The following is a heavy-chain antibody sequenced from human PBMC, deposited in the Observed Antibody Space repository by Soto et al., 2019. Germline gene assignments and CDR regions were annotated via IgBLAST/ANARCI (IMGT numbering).Heavy chain of an antibody. Sequence: GASVKVSCKASGGTFSSYTISWVRQAPGQGLEWMGRIIPILGIANYAQKFQGRVTITADKSTSTAYMELSSLRSEDTAVYYCARDQGYCSSTSCYQDDYWGQGTLVTVSS. CDR1: GGTFSSYT. CDR2: IIPILGIA. V-gene: IGHV1-69*04. CDR3: ARDQGYCSSTSCYQDDY. J-gene: IGHJ4*02. D-gene: IGHD2-2*01.